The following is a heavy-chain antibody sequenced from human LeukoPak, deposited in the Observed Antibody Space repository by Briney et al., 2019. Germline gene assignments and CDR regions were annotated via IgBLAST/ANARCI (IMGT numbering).Heavy chain of an antibody. Sequence: ASVKVSCKASGYTFTSYGISWVRQAPGQGLEWMGWISAYNGNTNYAQKLQGRVTMTTDTSTSTAYMELRSLRSDDTDVYYCARALSGSYYGIPRYYGMDVWGQGTTVTVSS. CDR3: ARALSGSYYGIPRYYGMDV. D-gene: IGHD1-26*01. J-gene: IGHJ6*02. CDR2: ISAYNGNT. V-gene: IGHV1-18*01. CDR1: GYTFTSYG.